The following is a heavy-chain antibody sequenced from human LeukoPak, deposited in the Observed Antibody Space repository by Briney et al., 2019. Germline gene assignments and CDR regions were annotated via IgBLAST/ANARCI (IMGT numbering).Heavy chain of an antibody. Sequence: SETLSLTCTVSGGSISSYYWSWIRQPAGKGLEWIGRIYTSGSTNYNPSLKSRVTMSVDTSKNPFSLKLSSVTAADTAVYYCARTFIRWDYYYYMDVWGKGTTVTVSS. D-gene: IGHD3-16*01. CDR1: GGSISSYY. CDR2: IYTSGST. V-gene: IGHV4-4*07. CDR3: ARTFIRWDYYYYMDV. J-gene: IGHJ6*03.